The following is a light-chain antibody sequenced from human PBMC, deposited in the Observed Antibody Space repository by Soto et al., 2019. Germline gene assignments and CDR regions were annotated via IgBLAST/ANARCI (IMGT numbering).Light chain of an antibody. Sequence: DIQITHSPSTLSASVGERVTIPCRASQSISSWLAWYQQKPGKAPKLLIYDASSLESGVPSRFSGSGSGTEFTLTISSLQPDDFATYYCQQYNSYSWTFGQGTTVDIK. V-gene: IGKV1-5*01. CDR1: QSISSW. J-gene: IGKJ1*01. CDR3: QQYNSYSWT. CDR2: DAS.